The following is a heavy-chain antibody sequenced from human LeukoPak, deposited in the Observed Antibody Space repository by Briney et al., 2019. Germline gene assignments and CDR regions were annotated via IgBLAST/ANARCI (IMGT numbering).Heavy chain of an antibody. V-gene: IGHV3-23*01. J-gene: IGHJ6*03. CDR2: ISGSAYST. Sequence: GGSLRLSCAASGFTFSNYAMSWVRQAPGKGLEWVSSISGSAYSTYYADSVKGRFTISRGNSKNTLYLQMNSLRAEDTAVYYCAKGEGYCSGGNCYYYYYMDVWGKGTTVTVSS. CDR1: GFTFSNYA. CDR3: AKGEGYCSGGNCYYYYYMDV. D-gene: IGHD2-15*01.